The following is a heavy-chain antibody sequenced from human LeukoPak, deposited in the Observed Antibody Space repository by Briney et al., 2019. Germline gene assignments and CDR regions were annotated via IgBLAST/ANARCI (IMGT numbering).Heavy chain of an antibody. Sequence: ASVKVSCKASGYTFTDYGISWVRQAPGQGLEWTGWVSAYNDNTNYAQKLQDRVIMTTDTSTSTAYMDLRSLRSDDTAVYYCARGIIAAANTHFDYWGQGTLVTVSS. V-gene: IGHV1-18*01. CDR3: ARGIIAAANTHFDY. CDR2: VSAYNDNT. CDR1: GYTFTDYG. J-gene: IGHJ4*02. D-gene: IGHD6-13*01.